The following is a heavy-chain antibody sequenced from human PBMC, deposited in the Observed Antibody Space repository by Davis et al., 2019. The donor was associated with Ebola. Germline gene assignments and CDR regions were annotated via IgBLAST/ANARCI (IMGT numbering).Heavy chain of an antibody. CDR3: ARGWLRGGMDV. V-gene: IGHV6-1*01. D-gene: IGHD5-18*01. CDR1: GASVSVNSGG. CDR2: KYYNSKWYH. Sequence: PSETLSLTCAISGASVSVNSGGWNWIRQSPSGGLEWLGRKYYNSKWYHDYAVSVKSRITINPDTSKNQLSLQLNSVTPEDTALYYCARGWLRGGMDVWGEGTTVTV. J-gene: IGHJ6*02.